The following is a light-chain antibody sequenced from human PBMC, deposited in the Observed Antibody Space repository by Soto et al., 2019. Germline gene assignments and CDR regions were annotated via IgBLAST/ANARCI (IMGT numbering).Light chain of an antibody. V-gene: IGLV4-69*01. CDR3: QTWGTGILV. CDR2: LNSDGSH. J-gene: IGLJ2*01. Sequence: QPVMTQSPSATASLGASVKLTCTLSSGHSSYAIAWHQQQPEKGPRYLMKLNSDGSHSKGDGIPDRFSGSSSGAERYLTISSLQSEDQADYYFQTWGTGILVFGGGTKLTVL. CDR1: SGHSSYA.